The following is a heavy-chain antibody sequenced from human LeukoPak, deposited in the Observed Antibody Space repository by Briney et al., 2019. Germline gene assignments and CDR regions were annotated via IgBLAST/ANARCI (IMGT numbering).Heavy chain of an antibody. CDR3: ARDDNLAKNTMIQGY. V-gene: IGHV1-46*01. J-gene: IGHJ4*02. CDR1: GYTFTSYY. D-gene: IGHD3-22*01. Sequence: VASVKVSCKASGYTFTSYYINWVRQAPGQGLEWMGIISPFDGSTTYTQKFQGRVTMTRDTSTSTVYMELSSLRSGDTAVYYCARDDNLAKNTMIQGYWGQGTLVTVSS. CDR2: ISPFDGST.